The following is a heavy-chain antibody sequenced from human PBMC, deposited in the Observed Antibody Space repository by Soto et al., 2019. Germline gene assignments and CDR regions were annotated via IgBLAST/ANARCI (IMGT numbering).Heavy chain of an antibody. D-gene: IGHD1-26*01. V-gene: IGHV3-30-3*01. CDR2: ISYDGSNK. CDR3: ARDLRYSGSPNARYGMDV. Sequence: PGGSLRLSCAASGFTFRSYAMHWVRQAPGKGLEWVAVISYDGSNKYYADSVKGRFTISRDNSKNTLYLQMNSLRAEDTAVYYCARDLRYSGSPNARYGMDVWGQGTTVTVSS. J-gene: IGHJ6*02. CDR1: GFTFRSYA.